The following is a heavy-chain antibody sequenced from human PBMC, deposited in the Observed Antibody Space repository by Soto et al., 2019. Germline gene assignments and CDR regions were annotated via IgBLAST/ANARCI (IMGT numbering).Heavy chain of an antibody. V-gene: IGHV5-10-1*03. CDR2: IDPTDSYT. Sequence: EVQLIQSGAELKKPGESLRISCKGSGYTFTTYFIAWVRQMPGKGLEWMGRIDPTDSYTTYNPSFEGHVTLSADKSSGTVYLQWAPVKPSDTAMYFCGRESNSMVDFWGRGTLVTVAS. D-gene: IGHD3-3*02. CDR1: GYTFTTYF. J-gene: IGHJ4*02. CDR3: GRESNSMVDF.